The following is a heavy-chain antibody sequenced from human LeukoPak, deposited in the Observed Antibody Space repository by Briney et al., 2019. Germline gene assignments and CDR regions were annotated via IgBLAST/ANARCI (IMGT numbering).Heavy chain of an antibody. CDR3: ARMPIVGATTSDY. CDR1: GGSISSSSYY. V-gene: IGHV4-39*01. CDR2: IYYSGST. D-gene: IGHD1-26*01. Sequence: KPSETLSLTCTVSGGSISSSSYYWGWIRQPPGKGLEWIGSIYYSGSTYYNPSLKSRVTISVDTSKNQFSLKLSSVTAADTAVYYCARMPIVGATTSDYWGQGTLVTVSS. J-gene: IGHJ4*02.